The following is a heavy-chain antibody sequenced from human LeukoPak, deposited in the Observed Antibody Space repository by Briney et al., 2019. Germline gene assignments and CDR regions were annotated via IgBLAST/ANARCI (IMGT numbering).Heavy chain of an antibody. Sequence: GGSLRLSCAASGFTVSSNYMSWVRQAPGKGLEWVSVIYIGGGTDYAASVKGRFTISRDNSKNTLYRQMNSLMAEDTAVYYWARPVGVTAIHNAFDIWGQGTMVTVSS. D-gene: IGHD2-21*02. CDR1: GFTVSSNY. CDR2: IYIGGGT. CDR3: ARPVGVTAIHNAFDI. V-gene: IGHV3-66*02. J-gene: IGHJ3*02.